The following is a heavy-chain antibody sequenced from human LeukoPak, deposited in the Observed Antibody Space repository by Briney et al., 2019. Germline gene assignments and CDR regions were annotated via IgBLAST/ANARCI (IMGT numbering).Heavy chain of an antibody. D-gene: IGHD4-17*01. CDR2: INTGSGTI. J-gene: IGHJ4*02. V-gene: IGHV3-48*02. Sequence: GGSLRLSCAASGFTFSSYTMNWVRQAPGKGLEWLSYINTGSGTIFYADSVKGRFTISTDNAKITLYLQMNSLGDEDTAVYYCASDKDYGFDHWGQGILVTVSS. CDR1: GFTFSSYT. CDR3: ASDKDYGFDH.